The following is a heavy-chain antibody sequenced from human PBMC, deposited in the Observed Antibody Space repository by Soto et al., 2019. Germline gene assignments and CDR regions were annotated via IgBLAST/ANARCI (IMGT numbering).Heavy chain of an antibody. J-gene: IGHJ4*02. CDR2: INAGNGNT. Sequence: QVQLVQSGAEVKKPGASVKVSCKASGYTFANYAMHWVRQAPGQRLEWMGWINAGNGNTKYSQKFQARVTITRDTSASTAYMELSSLRSEDTAVYYCARGEGYYYDSSGYFGFDYWGQGTLVTVSS. D-gene: IGHD3-22*01. CDR1: GYTFANYA. CDR3: ARGEGYYYDSSGYFGFDY. V-gene: IGHV1-3*01.